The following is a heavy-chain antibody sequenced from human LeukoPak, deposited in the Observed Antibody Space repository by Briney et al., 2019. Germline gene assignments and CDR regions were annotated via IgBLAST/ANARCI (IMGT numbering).Heavy chain of an antibody. CDR2: MSQSGST. D-gene: IGHD6-19*01. J-gene: IGHJ4*02. CDR1: GESFSGYY. CDR3: AREWYSSGWYANFDY. V-gene: IGHV4-34*01. Sequence: PSETLSLTCAVYGESFSGYYWSWIRQPPGKGLEWIGEMSQSGSTNYNPSLKSRVTISVDTSKNQFSLKLSSVTAADTAVYYCAREWYSSGWYANFDYWGQGTLVTVSS.